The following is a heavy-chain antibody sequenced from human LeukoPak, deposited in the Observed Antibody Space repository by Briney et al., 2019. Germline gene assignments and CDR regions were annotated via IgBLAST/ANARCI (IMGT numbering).Heavy chain of an antibody. D-gene: IGHD3-10*01. J-gene: IGHJ3*02. CDR3: ARGPLNVLLWFGELAFDI. Sequence: SVKVSCKASGGTFSSYAISWVRQAPGQGLEWMGGIIPIFGTANYAQEFQGRVTITADESTSTAYMELSSLRSEDTAVYYCARGPLNVLLWFGELAFDIWGQGTMVTVSS. CDR1: GGTFSSYA. CDR2: IIPIFGTA. V-gene: IGHV1-69*13.